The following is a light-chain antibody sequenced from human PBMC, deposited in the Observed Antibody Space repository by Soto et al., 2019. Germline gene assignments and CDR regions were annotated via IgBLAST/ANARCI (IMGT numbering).Light chain of an antibody. CDR1: SSDVGGYNY. V-gene: IGLV2-14*01. Sequence: QSALTQPASVSGSPGQSITISCTGTSSDVGGYNYVSWYQQHPGKAPKLMIYDVSNRPSGVSNRFSGSKSANTASLTISGLQAEDEADYYCSSYTSSSTRRFGGGTKLTVL. CDR3: SSYTSSSTRR. CDR2: DVS. J-gene: IGLJ2*01.